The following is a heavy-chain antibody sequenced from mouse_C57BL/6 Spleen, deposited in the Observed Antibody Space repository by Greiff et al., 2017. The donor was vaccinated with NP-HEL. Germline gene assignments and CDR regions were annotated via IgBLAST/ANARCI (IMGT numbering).Heavy chain of an antibody. Sequence: VKLQQPGTELVKPGASVKLSCKASGYTFTSSWMHWVKQRPGQGLEWIGNINPSNGGTNYNEKFKSKATLTVDKSSSTAYMQLSSLTSEDSAVYYCARGGQRLRLLYWGQGTTLTVSS. CDR3: ARGGQRLRLLY. D-gene: IGHD3-2*02. CDR1: GYTFTSSW. J-gene: IGHJ2*01. V-gene: IGHV1-53*01. CDR2: INPSNGGT.